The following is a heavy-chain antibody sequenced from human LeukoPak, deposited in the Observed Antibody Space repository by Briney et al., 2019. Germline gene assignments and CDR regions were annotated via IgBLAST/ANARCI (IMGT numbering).Heavy chain of an antibody. V-gene: IGHV3-30*04. CDR2: ISYDGSDK. D-gene: IGHD7-27*01. J-gene: IGHJ4*02. Sequence: AGGSLRLSCAASGFTFSHYSMHWVRQAPGKGLEWVAVISYDGSDKYYADSVRGRFTISRDNFKNTLYLQMNSLRAEDTAVYYCAKCHLTGHNWGQGTLVTVSS. CDR1: GFTFSHYS. CDR3: AKCHLTGHN.